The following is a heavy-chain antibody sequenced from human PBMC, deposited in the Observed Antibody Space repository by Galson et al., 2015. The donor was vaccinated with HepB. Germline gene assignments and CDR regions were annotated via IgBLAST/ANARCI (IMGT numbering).Heavy chain of an antibody. V-gene: IGHV5-51*01. CDR3: ARPGYYDILTGYYDAFDI. D-gene: IGHD3-9*01. CDR1: GYSFTSYW. CDR2: IYPGDSDT. Sequence: QSGAEVKKPGESLKISCKGSGYSFTSYWIGWVRQMPGKGLEWMGIIYPGDSDTRYSPSFQGQVTISADKSISTAYLQWSSLKASDTAMYYCARPGYYDILTGYYDAFDIWGQGTMVTVSS. J-gene: IGHJ3*02.